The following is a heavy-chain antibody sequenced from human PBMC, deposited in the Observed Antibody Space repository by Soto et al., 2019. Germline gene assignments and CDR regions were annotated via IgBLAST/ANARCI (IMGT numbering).Heavy chain of an antibody. J-gene: IGHJ4*02. CDR3: ARDLDPSGSYYTDY. V-gene: IGHV1-18*04. CDR2: ISPWKGNT. D-gene: IGHD3-10*01. Sequence: GASVKVSCKASGYNFMPYGVNWVRQAPGQGLEWMGWISPWKGNTNYAQSFQGRVTMTTDTSTSTAYMELRSLRSDGTAVYYCARDLDPSGSYYTDYWGPGTLVTSPQ. CDR1: GYNFMPYG.